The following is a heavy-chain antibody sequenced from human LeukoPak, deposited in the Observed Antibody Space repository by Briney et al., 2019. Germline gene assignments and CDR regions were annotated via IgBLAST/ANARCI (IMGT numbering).Heavy chain of an antibody. D-gene: IGHD3-16*02. J-gene: IGHJ5*02. Sequence: PGGSLRLSCAASGFTFGSYWMSWVRQAPGKGLEWVANIKQDGSEKYYVDSVKGRFTISRDNAKNSLYLQMNSLRAEDTAVYYCARGNYVWGSYRHNWFDPWGQGTLVTVSS. CDR3: ARGNYVWGSYRHNWFDP. V-gene: IGHV3-7*01. CDR1: GFTFGSYW. CDR2: IKQDGSEK.